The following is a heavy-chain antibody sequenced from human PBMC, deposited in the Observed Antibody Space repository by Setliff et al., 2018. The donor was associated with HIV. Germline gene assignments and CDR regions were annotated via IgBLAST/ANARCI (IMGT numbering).Heavy chain of an antibody. V-gene: IGHV4-59*01. J-gene: IGHJ4*02. CDR2: IFYSGTT. Sequence: SETLSLTCTVSGGSITGYYWSWVRQPRGKGLEWIGYIFYSGTTNYSPSLNSRATISFDTSKNSFSLRLSSVTASDTAVYYCARVNALIRAPFDYWGQGALVTVSS. CDR3: ARVNALIRAPFDY. CDR1: GGSITGYY.